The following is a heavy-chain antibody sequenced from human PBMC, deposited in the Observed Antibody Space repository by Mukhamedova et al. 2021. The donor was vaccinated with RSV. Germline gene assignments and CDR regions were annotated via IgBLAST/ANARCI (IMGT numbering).Heavy chain of an antibody. CDR2: IYTSGAT. D-gene: IGHD1-1*01. V-gene: IGHV4-61*02. Sequence: IRQPAGKGLEWIGRIYTSGATSYHPSLKSRVTISLDTPKNQFSLELNSVTAADTAVYYCARDRLSNWNDDNNRFDPLCQGTLVIV. J-gene: IGHJ5*02. CDR3: ARDRLSNWNDDNNRFDP.